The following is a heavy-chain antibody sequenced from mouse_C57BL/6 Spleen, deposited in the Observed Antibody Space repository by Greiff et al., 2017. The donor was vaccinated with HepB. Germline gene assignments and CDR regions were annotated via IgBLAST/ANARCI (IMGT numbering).Heavy chain of an antibody. CDR3: TSPPITTVVDY. CDR1: GYTFTDYE. CDR2: IDPETGGT. D-gene: IGHD1-1*01. J-gene: IGHJ2*01. V-gene: IGHV1-15*01. Sequence: QVQLQQSGAELVRPGASVTLSCKASGYTFTDYEMHWVKQTPVHGLEWIGAIDPETGGTAYNQKFKGKAILTADKSSSTAYMELRSLTSEDSAVYYCTSPPITTVVDYWGQGTTLTVSS.